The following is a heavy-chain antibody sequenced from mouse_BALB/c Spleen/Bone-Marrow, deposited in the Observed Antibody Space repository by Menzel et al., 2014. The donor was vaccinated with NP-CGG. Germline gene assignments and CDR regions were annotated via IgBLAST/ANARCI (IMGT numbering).Heavy chain of an antibody. V-gene: IGHV1-14*01. D-gene: IGHD1-1*01. CDR1: GYTFTNYV. CDR2: INPYNDGT. J-gene: IGHJ4*01. CDR3: ARRPSFYGSSYGAMDY. Sequence: VQLQQPGPELVKPGASVKMSCKASGYTFTNYVMHWVKQKPGQGLEWIGYINPYNDGTKYNEKFKGKATLTSDKSSGTAYMELSSLTSEDSAVYYGARRPSFYGSSYGAMDYWGQGTSVTVSS.